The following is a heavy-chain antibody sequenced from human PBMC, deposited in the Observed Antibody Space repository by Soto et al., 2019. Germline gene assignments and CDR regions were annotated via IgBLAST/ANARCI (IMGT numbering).Heavy chain of an antibody. CDR3: ARLFWSGYAFDY. J-gene: IGHJ4*02. Sequence: SETLSLTCTVSGASISSDNYYWGWVRQPPGKGLEWVGYIYYSGSIYYSPSLKSRSAISMDTSKNQLSLRVTSVTAADTAVYYCARLFWSGYAFDYWGQGTLVTVSS. V-gene: IGHV4-31*03. CDR2: IYYSGSI. CDR1: GASISSDNYY. D-gene: IGHD3-3*01.